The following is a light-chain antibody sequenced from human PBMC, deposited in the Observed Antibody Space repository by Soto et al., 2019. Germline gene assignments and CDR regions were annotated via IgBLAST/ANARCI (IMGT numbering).Light chain of an antibody. CDR2: DAT. J-gene: IGLJ2*01. CDR1: TGAVTSGHF. V-gene: IGLV7-46*01. Sequence: QTVVTQEPSLTVSPGGTVTLTCGSSTGAVTSGHFPYWFQQKPGQAPRTLIYDATNKHSWTPARFSGSLLGGKAALTLSGAQTEDEADYYCLLSYSGGREVFGGGTKVTVL. CDR3: LLSYSGGREV.